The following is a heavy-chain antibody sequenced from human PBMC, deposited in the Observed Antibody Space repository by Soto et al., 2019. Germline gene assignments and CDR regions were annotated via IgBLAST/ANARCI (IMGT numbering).Heavy chain of an antibody. CDR2: ISYDGSNK. CDR1: GFTFSSYG. CDR3: ATDYYGSGSYYQTPHY. Sequence: GGSLRLSCAASGFTFSSYGMHWVRQAPGKGLEWVAVISYDGSNKYYADSVKGRFTISRDNSKNTLYLQMNSLRAEDTAVYYCATDYYGSGSYYQTPHYWGQGTLVTSPQ. D-gene: IGHD3-10*01. J-gene: IGHJ4*02. V-gene: IGHV3-30*03.